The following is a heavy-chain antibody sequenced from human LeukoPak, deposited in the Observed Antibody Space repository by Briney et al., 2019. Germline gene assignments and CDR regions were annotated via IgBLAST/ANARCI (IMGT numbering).Heavy chain of an antibody. CDR1: GFTFSSYG. CDR2: IRYDGSNK. J-gene: IGHJ6*03. V-gene: IGHV3-30*02. CDR3: AKAAVADYYYYYMDV. D-gene: IGHD6-19*01. Sequence: GGALRLSCAASGFTFSSYGMHWVRQAPGKGLEGVAFIRYDGSNKYYADSVKGRFTISRDNSKNTLYLQMNSLRAEDTAVYYCAKAAVADYYYYYMDVWGKGTTVTISS.